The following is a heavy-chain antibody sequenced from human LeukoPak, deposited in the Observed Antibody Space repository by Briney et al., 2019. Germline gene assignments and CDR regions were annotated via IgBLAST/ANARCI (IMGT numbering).Heavy chain of an antibody. CDR3: ARVVIQDSGSRGLAHY. Sequence: GGSLRLSCAASGFTFSSYAMHWVRQPPGEVRVWWAVISYDGSNKYYAHSVKSRFTISRDNSKNTLYLQMNSLSAEAPALYYCARVVIQDSGSRGLAHYWGQGTLVTVSS. V-gene: IGHV3-30*04. D-gene: IGHD1-26*01. CDR2: ISYDGSNK. CDR1: GFTFSSYA. J-gene: IGHJ4*02.